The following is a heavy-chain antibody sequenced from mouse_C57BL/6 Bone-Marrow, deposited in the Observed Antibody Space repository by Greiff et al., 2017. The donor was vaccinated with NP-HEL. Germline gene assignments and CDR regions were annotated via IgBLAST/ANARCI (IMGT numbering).Heavy chain of an antibody. CDR3: TRDYYGSWFAY. J-gene: IGHJ3*01. CDR2: IDPENGDT. CDR1: GFNIKDDY. Sequence: EVQLQQSGAELVRPGASVKLSCTASGFNIKDDYMHWVKQRPEQGLEWIGWIDPENGDTEYASKFQGKATITADPSSNTAYLQLSSLTSEDTAVYYGTRDYYGSWFAYWGQGTLVTVSA. D-gene: IGHD1-1*01. V-gene: IGHV14-4*01.